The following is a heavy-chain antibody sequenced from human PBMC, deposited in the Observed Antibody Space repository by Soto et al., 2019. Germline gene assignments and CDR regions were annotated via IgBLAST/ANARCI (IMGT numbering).Heavy chain of an antibody. D-gene: IGHD2-2*01. CDR1: GFTFSSYW. V-gene: IGHV3-74*01. J-gene: IGHJ3*02. CDR2: INSDGSST. CDR3: ARDRAGVGCSSTSCYYSAFDI. Sequence: GGSLRLSCAASGFTFSSYWMHWVRQAPGKGLVWVSRINSDGSSTSYADSVKGRFTISRDSAKNTLYLQMNSLRAEDTAVYYCARDRAGVGCSSTSCYYSAFDIWGQGTMVTVSS.